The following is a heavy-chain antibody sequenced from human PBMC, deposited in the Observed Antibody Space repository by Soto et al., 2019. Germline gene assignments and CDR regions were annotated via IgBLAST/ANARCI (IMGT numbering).Heavy chain of an antibody. J-gene: IGHJ6*02. D-gene: IGHD2-15*01. V-gene: IGHV3-11*05. CDR2: ISSTSSYT. CDR1: GFTFSDYY. CDR3: ARMRYCSGGYCSGGMDV. Sequence: QVQLVESGGGLIKPGGSLRLSCVGFGFTFSDYYMSWIRQAPGKGLEWVSYISSTSSYTNHADSVKGRFTISRDNAKNSLDLQMNSLRAEDTAVYFCARMRYCSGGYCSGGMDVWGQGTTVTVSS.